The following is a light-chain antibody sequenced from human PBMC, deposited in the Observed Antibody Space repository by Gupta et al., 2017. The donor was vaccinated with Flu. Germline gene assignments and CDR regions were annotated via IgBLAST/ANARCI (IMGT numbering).Light chain of an antibody. CDR3: SSGTSSNTVV. CDR2: GVT. Sequence: QSALTQPASVSGSPGQSITISCTGTSSDIGSYNYVSWYQPHPGKAPKLLIYGVTNRTAGVSNRFSGSKSGDTASLTISGLQAEDEADYYCSSGTSSNTVVFGGGTKLTVL. J-gene: IGLJ2*01. CDR1: SSDIGSYNY. V-gene: IGLV2-14*01.